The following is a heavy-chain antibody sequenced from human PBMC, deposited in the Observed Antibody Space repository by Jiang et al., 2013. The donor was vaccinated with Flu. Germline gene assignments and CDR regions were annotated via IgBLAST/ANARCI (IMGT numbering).Heavy chain of an antibody. Sequence: QLVESGGGLAQPGGSLRLSCVVSGFPVNSTYMRWVRQTPGKGLDWVSVLYGGGDTYYADSVRGRFTISRDTSKNTLYLQMNSLRVEDTAVYYCARDDYVWGSPDYWGQGTLVIVSS. J-gene: IGHJ4*02. CDR3: ARDDYVWGSPDY. CDR2: LYGGGDT. CDR1: GFPVNSTY. V-gene: IGHV3-66*01. D-gene: IGHD3-16*01.